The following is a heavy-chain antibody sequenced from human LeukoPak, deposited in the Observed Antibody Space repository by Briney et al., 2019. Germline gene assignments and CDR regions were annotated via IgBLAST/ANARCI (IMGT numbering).Heavy chain of an antibody. CDR2: IWYDGSNK. J-gene: IGHJ4*02. Sequence: PGASLRLSCAASGFTFSSYGMHWVRQAPGKGLEWVAVIWYDGSNKYYADSVKGRFTISRDNSKNTLYLQMNSLRAEDTAVYYCARDRGIAAAWYYFDYWGQGTLVTVSS. CDR3: ARDRGIAAAWYYFDY. D-gene: IGHD6-13*01. CDR1: GFTFSSYG. V-gene: IGHV3-33*01.